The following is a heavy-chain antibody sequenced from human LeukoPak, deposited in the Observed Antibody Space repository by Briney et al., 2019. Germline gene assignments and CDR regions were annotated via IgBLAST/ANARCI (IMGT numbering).Heavy chain of an antibody. CDR2: IYSGGAI. D-gene: IGHD1-14*01. V-gene: IGHV3-53*01. CDR1: GFALGSNY. CDR3: ARRPGN. Sequence: SGGSLRLSCVASGFALGSNYMSWVRQAPGKGLEWVSLIYSGGAIRYADSVKGRFTIPRDSSKNTLFLQMNDLTVEDTARYYCARRPGNWGQGILVTVSS. J-gene: IGHJ4*02.